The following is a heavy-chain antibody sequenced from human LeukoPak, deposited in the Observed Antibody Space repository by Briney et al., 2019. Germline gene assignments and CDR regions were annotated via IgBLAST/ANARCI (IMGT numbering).Heavy chain of an antibody. CDR2: IYYSGST. Sequence: SETLSLTCTVSGGSISSYYWSWIRQPPGKGLEWIGYIYYSGSTNYNPSLKSRVTISVDTSKNQFSLKLSSVTAADTAVYYCARGPLIDFWGQGTLVTVSS. CDR3: ARGPLIDF. V-gene: IGHV4-59*12. J-gene: IGHJ4*02. CDR1: GGSISSYY.